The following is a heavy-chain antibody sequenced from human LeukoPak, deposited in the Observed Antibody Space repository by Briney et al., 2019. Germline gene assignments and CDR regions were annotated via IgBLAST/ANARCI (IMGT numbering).Heavy chain of an antibody. D-gene: IGHD1-1*01. CDR1: GFTVSSNY. J-gene: IGHJ1*01. CDR2: IYRGGST. Sequence: PGGSLRLSCAASGFTVSSNYMSWVRQAPGKVLEWVSVIYRGGSTYSADSVKGRFTISRHNSKNTLYLQMNSLRAEDTAVYYCARDGNYFQHWGQGTLVTVSS. CDR3: ARDGNYFQH. V-gene: IGHV3-53*04.